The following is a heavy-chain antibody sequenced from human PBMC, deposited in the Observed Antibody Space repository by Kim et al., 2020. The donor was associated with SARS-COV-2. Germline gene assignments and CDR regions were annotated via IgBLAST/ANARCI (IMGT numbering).Heavy chain of an antibody. V-gene: IGHV3-30*02. D-gene: IGHD3-16*01. Sequence: ADTLKGRFTISRDNSRNTLHLQMNSLRADDTAVYFCAKETDYVVSKSCDYWGQGGLVTVSS. CDR3: AKETDYVVSKSCDY. J-gene: IGHJ4*02.